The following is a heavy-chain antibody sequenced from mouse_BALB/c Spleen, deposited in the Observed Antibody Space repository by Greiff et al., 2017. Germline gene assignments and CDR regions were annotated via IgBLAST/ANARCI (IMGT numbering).Heavy chain of an antibody. J-gene: IGHJ3*01. CDR3: ARGDGYYGAY. CDR2: IDPENGNT. Sequence: VQLQQSGAELVRPGALVKLSCKASGFNIKDDYMHWVKQRPEQGLEWIGWIDPENGNTIYDPKFQGKASITADTSSNTAYLQLSSLTSEDTAVYYCARGDGYYGAYWGQGTLVTVSA. D-gene: IGHD2-3*01. V-gene: IGHV14-1*02. CDR1: GFNIKDDY.